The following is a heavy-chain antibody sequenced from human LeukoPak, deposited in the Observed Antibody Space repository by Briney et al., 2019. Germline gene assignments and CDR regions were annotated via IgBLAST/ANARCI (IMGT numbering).Heavy chain of an antibody. V-gene: IGHV3-11*05. CDR3: ARGTAAGRREFNFDY. J-gene: IGHJ4*02. D-gene: IGHD6-13*01. CDR2: ISSTSSFT. Sequence: GGSLRLSCAASGFAFSDYYMSWIRQAPGKGLEWLSYISSTSSFTNYADSVKGRFTISRDNAKNSLYLQMNSLRAEDTAVYYCARGTAAGRREFNFDYWGQGTLVTVSS. CDR1: GFAFSDYY.